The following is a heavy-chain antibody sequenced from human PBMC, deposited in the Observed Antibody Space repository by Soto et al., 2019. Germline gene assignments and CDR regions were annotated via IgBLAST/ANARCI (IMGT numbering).Heavy chain of an antibody. CDR2: IIPILNIA. CDR1: GGTFSSYT. Sequence: QVQLVQSGAEVKKPGSSVKVSCKASGGTFSSYTISWVRQAPGQGLEWMGRIIPILNIANYAQKFQGRVTITADKSTSTAYMELSSLRSEDTAVYYCARDVYRSGGSCYPVNWFDPCGQGTLVTVSS. J-gene: IGHJ5*02. D-gene: IGHD2-15*01. CDR3: ARDVYRSGGSCYPVNWFDP. V-gene: IGHV1-69*08.